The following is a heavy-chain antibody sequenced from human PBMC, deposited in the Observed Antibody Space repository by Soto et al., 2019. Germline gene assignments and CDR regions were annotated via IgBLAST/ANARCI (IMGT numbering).Heavy chain of an antibody. J-gene: IGHJ4*02. CDR1: GFTFSSYA. CDR3: AKDHEPDY. V-gene: IGHV3-23*01. Sequence: EVQLLESGGGLVQPGGSLRLSCAASGFTFSSYAMSWIRQAPGKGLEWVSAISASGGGTYYVDSAKGRFTISRDNSKNTLYLQMNSLRSEDSALYYCAKDHEPDYWGQGNLVTVSS. CDR2: ISASGGGT.